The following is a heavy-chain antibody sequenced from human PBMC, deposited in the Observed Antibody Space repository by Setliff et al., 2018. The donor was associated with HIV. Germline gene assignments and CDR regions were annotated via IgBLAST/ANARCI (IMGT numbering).Heavy chain of an antibody. CDR3: ARVAAGNTGPFDL. J-gene: IGHJ4*02. CDR2: VSSRGDT. D-gene: IGHD4-17*01. V-gene: IGHV4-4*07. CDR1: DSGTYY. Sequence: PSETLSLTCTVSDSGTYYWSWIRQPAGKGLEWIGRVSSRGDTNYNPSLKSRVTMSVDTSKNQFSLKLTSVTASDTAVYYCARVAAGNTGPFDLWGQGSPVTVSS.